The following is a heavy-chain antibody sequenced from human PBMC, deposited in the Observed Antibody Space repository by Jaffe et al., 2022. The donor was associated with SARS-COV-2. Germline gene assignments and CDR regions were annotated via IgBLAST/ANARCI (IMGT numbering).Heavy chain of an antibody. D-gene: IGHD3-22*01. CDR1: GFSLSTSGMC. V-gene: IGHV2-70*01. CDR2: IDWDDDK. J-gene: IGHJ4*02. CDR3: ARTPLDSSGYYYYHDY. Sequence: QVTLRESGPALVKPTQTLTLTCTFSGFSLSTSGMCVSWIRQPPGKALEWLALIDWDDDKYYSTSLKTRLTISKDTSKNQVVLTMTNMDPVDTATYYCARTPLDSSGYYYYHDYWGQGTLVTVSS.